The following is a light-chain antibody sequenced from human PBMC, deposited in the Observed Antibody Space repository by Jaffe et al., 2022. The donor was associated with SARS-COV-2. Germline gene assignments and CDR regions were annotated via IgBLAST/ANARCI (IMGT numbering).Light chain of an antibody. V-gene: IGKV3-20*01. CDR3: QQYGNSPRG. Sequence: EIVLTQSPGTLSLSPGERATLSCRASQSVSSNYLAWYQQKPGQAPRLLIYGASSRATGIPDRFSGSGSGTDFTLTISRLEPEDFAVYYCQQYGNSPRGFGQGTKVEIK. CDR1: QSVSSNY. J-gene: IGKJ1*01. CDR2: GAS.